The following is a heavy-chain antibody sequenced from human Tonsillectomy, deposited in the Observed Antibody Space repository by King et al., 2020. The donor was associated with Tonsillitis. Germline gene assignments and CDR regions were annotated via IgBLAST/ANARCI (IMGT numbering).Heavy chain of an antibody. CDR2: IRKDGSDI. CDR3: ARDNDWHKFDP. Sequence: VQLVESGGGLVQPGGSLRLSCAASGFTLGHFWMSWVRQAPGKGLEWVANIRKDGSDIYYLDSVKGRFTVSRDNSKNSVYLQMNSLRAEDTAVNFCARDNDWHKFDPWGQGTLVTVSS. D-gene: IGHD3-9*01. CDR1: GFTLGHFW. J-gene: IGHJ5*02. V-gene: IGHV3-7*03.